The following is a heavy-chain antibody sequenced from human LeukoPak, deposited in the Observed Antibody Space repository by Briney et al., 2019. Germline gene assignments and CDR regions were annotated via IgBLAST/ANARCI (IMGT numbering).Heavy chain of an antibody. CDR1: GFTFSSYA. D-gene: IGHD5-24*01. Sequence: GGSLRLSCAASGFTFSSYAMHWVRQAPGQGLEWVSVIVGSGGGINYAGSVMGRFTISRDNSKNTVYLQMNSLRAEDTAVYYCVKDRKPDGLYNFDYWGQGTLVTVSS. CDR2: IVGSGGGI. V-gene: IGHV3-23*01. J-gene: IGHJ4*02. CDR3: VKDRKPDGLYNFDY.